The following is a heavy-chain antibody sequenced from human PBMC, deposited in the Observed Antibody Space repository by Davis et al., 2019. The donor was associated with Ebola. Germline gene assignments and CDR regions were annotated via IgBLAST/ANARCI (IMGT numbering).Heavy chain of an antibody. CDR2: IRSSSSYI. CDR1: GFTFSSYS. Sequence: GSLSLSCAASGFTFSSYSMNWVCQAPGQGLEWVSSIRSSSSYIYYADSVKGRFTMSRDNAKKSLYLQMNSLRDEDTAMYYCARGGAVAGPWGYFDYWGQGTLVTVSS. CDR3: ARGGAVAGPWGYFDY. J-gene: IGHJ4*02. D-gene: IGHD6-19*01. V-gene: IGHV3-21*01.